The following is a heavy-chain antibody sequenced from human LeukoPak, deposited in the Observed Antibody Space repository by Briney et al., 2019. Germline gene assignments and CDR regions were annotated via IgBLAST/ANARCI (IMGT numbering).Heavy chain of an antibody. V-gene: IGHV3-23*01. CDR2: ISESGGST. Sequence: GGSLRLSCVVSGFTFSTSAMSWVRQAPGKGLEWVSGISESGGSTYYADSVKGRFTSSRDNSKNTLYLQMSNLRAEDTAAYYCAKGSFWGQGTLVTVSA. D-gene: IGHD3-10*01. J-gene: IGHJ4*02. CDR3: AKGSF. CDR1: GFTFSTSA.